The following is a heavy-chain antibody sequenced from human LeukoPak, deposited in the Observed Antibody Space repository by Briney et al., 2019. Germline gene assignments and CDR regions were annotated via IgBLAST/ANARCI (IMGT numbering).Heavy chain of an antibody. J-gene: IGHJ5*02. CDR1: GGSISSYY. CDR2: IYNSGNT. Sequence: PSDTLSLTCTVSGGSISSYYWSWLRQPPGKGLEWIGYIYNSGNTNYNPSLRSRLTISVDTSKNQFSLKLSSVTAADTAVYYCARNDWNVPWFDPWGQGTLVTVSS. D-gene: IGHD1-1*01. V-gene: IGHV4-59*07. CDR3: ARNDWNVPWFDP.